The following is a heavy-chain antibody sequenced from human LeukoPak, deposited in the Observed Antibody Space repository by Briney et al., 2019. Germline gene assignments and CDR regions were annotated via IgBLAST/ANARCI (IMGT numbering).Heavy chain of an antibody. D-gene: IGHD2-21*01. Sequence: GGSLRLSCEASGFSFSTYWMSWVRQAPGKGLEWVANIKEDGSGKYYVDPVKGRFTISRDNAKNSLYLQMNSLRAEDTAVYFCAKEDTVAILSHWGQGTLVTVSA. CDR1: GFSFSTYW. J-gene: IGHJ4*02. CDR2: IKEDGSGK. V-gene: IGHV3-7*01. CDR3: AKEDTVAILSH.